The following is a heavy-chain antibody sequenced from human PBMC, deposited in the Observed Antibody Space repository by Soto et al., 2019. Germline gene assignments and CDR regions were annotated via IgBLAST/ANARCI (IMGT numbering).Heavy chain of an antibody. CDR3: ASYRDTVTTSPFGYFFYGLDV. CDR1: GGTFRSYA. CDR2: IIPIFGTA. D-gene: IGHD4-4*01. V-gene: IGHV1-69*06. J-gene: IGHJ6*02. Sequence: GASVKVSCKASGGTFRSYAISWVRQAPGQGLGWMGGIIPIFGTANYAQKFQGRVTITADKSTSTAYMELRSLRSEDTAVYYCASYRDTVTTSPFGYFFYGLDVWGQGTTVTLSS.